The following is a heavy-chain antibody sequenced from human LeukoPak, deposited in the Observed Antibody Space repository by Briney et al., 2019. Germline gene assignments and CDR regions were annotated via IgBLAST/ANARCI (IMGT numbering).Heavy chain of an antibody. CDR2: IKSKTDGGTT. D-gene: IGHD3-3*01. CDR1: GFTFSNAW. CDR3: ARDNLEGSYFDY. V-gene: IGHV3-15*01. J-gene: IGHJ4*02. Sequence: GGSLRLSCAASGFTFSNAWMSWVRQAPGKGLEWVGRIKSKTDGGTTDYAAPVKGRFTISRDDSKNTLYLQMNSLKTEDTAVYYCARDNLEGSYFDYWGQGTLVTVSS.